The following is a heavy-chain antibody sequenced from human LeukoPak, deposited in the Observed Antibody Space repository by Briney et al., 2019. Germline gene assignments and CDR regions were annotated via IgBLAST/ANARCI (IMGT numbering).Heavy chain of an antibody. J-gene: IGHJ3*02. CDR1: GGSISSRTYY. CDR2: IYTGST. CDR3: ARGWTTWGAFDI. Sequence: PSETLSLTCTVSGGSISSRTYYWGWIRQPPGKGLEWTGSIYTGSTFYNPSLKSRVTISVDTSKNQFSMKLSSVTAADAAVYFCARGWTTWGAFDIWGQGTMVTVSS. V-gene: IGHV4-39*07. D-gene: IGHD2/OR15-2a*01.